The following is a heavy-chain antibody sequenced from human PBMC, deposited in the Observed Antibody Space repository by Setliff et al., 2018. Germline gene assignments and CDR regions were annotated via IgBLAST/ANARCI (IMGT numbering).Heavy chain of an antibody. J-gene: IGHJ4*02. D-gene: IGHD3-16*01. CDR2: ITYVGSNK. Sequence: LRLSCTASGFSFSHYGMHWVRQAPGKGLEWVAGITYVGSNKFYAVSVRGRFTISRDNSKNTVYLQLNSLRAEDAAVYYCAKTYIVATVWGDTAFDYWGQGTLVTVSS. CDR3: AKTYIVATVWGDTAFDY. CDR1: GFSFSHYG. V-gene: IGHV3-30*18.